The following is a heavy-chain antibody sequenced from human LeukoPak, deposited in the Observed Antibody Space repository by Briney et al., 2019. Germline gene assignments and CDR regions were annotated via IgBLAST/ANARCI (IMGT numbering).Heavy chain of an antibody. CDR2: INLNSGGT. V-gene: IGHV1-2*02. Sequence: ASVKVSCTAAGYTFTGSYMHWVRQAHGPGLEWMGWINLNSGGTNYAQKFPGRVTLTRDTSISTAYMELRRLTSDDTAVYYCAKLGATVGYSPIDYWGQGTLVTVSS. J-gene: IGHJ4*02. D-gene: IGHD1-26*01. CDR3: AKLGATVGYSPIDY. CDR1: GYTFTGSY.